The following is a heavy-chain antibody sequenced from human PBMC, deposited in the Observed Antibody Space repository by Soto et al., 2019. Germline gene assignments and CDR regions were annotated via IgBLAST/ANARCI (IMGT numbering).Heavy chain of an antibody. J-gene: IGHJ3*02. CDR3: ARVSMLRYFDWLLGPHDAFDI. Sequence: ASVKVSCKASGYTFTGYYIHWVRQAPGQGLEWMGWINPNSGGTNYAQKFQGRVTMTRDTSISTSYMGLIRLRSDDTAVYYCARVSMLRYFDWLLGPHDAFDIWGKGTMFSVPS. V-gene: IGHV1-2*02. D-gene: IGHD3-9*01. CDR1: GYTFTGYY. CDR2: INPNSGGT.